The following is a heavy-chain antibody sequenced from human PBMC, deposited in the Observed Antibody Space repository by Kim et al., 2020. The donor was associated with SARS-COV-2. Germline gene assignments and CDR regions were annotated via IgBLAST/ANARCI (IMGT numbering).Heavy chain of an antibody. Sequence: APKLQGKVTMTTDTSTRTAYMELRRLRSDDTAVYYCARDLRSWYGEAFDIWGQGTMVTVSS. J-gene: IGHJ3*02. CDR3: ARDLRSWYGEAFDI. V-gene: IGHV1-18*01. D-gene: IGHD6-13*01.